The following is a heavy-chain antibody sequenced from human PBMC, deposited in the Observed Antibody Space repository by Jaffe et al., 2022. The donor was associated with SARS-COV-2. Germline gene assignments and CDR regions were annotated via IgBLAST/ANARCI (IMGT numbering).Heavy chain of an antibody. J-gene: IGHJ6*02. D-gene: IGHD2-2*01. CDR3: ARVRGDCSSTSCYRMDV. Sequence: QVQLVESGGGVVQPGRSLRLSCAASGFTFSSYAMHWVRQAPGKGLEWVAVISYDGSNKYYADSVKGRFTISRDNSKNTLYLQMNSLRAEDTAVYYCARVRGDCSSTSCYRMDVWGQGTTVTVSS. CDR1: GFTFSSYA. V-gene: IGHV3-30-3*01. CDR2: ISYDGSNK.